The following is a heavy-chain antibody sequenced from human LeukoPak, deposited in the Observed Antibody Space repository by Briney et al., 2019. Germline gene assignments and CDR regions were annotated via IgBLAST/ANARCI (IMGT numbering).Heavy chain of an antibody. CDR2: IKKDGSGI. CDR1: GFPFSNSC. CDR3: AGGSSMEV. J-gene: IGHJ6*04. D-gene: IGHD1-26*01. Sequence: PGGSPRLSCAVSGFPFSNSCMYWVRQAPGKGLEGVANIKKDGSGISYVDSVKGRFIISRDNARNSLYLQMNSLRVEDTAVYFCAGGSSMEVWGKGTAVTVSS. V-gene: IGHV3-7*03.